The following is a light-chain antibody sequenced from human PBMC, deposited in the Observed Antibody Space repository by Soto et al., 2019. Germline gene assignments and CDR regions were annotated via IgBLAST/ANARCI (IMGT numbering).Light chain of an antibody. J-gene: IGLJ1*01. V-gene: IGLV2-14*02. Sequence: QSVLTQPASVSGSPGQSITISCTGTSSDIGTYNLVSWYQQYPGEASKLIIYEATNRPSGISGRFSASKSGNTASLTISGLQAEDEADYYCSSYSRNTLFVFGTGTKLTVL. CDR3: SSYSRNTLFV. CDR2: EAT. CDR1: SSDIGTYNL.